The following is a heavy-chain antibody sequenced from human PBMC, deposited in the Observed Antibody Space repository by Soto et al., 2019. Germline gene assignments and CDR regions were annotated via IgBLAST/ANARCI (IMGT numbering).Heavy chain of an antibody. CDR3: ARHYYGSGSYGWFDP. Sequence: SETLSLTCTVSGGSISSYYWSWIRQPPGKGLEWIGYIYYSGSTNYNPSLKSRVTISVDTSKNQFSLKLSSVTAADTAVYYCARHYYGSGSYGWFDPWGQGTLVTVSS. V-gene: IGHV4-59*08. CDR2: IYYSGST. CDR1: GGSISSYY. D-gene: IGHD3-10*01. J-gene: IGHJ5*02.